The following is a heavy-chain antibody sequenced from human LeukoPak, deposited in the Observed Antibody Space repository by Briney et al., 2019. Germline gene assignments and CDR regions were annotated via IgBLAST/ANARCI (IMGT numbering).Heavy chain of an antibody. J-gene: IGHJ4*02. D-gene: IGHD3-22*01. CDR3: TSVYDSSSYYHSGVDY. Sequence: GRALTLSCTAPGLTFLDYALCWVPPGPGKRLGRGGFIRSKVFLGRTQYAASVKGRFTISRDDSKSTAYLQVNTLKTEDTAVYYCTSVYDSSSYYHSGVDYWGQGTLVTVSS. CDR1: GLTFLDYA. V-gene: IGHV3-49*04. CDR2: IRSKVFLGRT.